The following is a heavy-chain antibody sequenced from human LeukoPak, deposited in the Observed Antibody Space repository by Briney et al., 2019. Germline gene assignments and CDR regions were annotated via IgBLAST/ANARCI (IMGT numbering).Heavy chain of an antibody. D-gene: IGHD5-12*01. CDR2: IKQDGSEK. V-gene: IGHV3-7*03. CDR3: AKDPFSGYAGSDY. Sequence: GGSLRLSCAASGFTFSSYWMSWVRQAPGKGLEWVANIKQDGSEKYYVDSVKGRFTISRDNAKNSLYLQMNSLRAEDTAVYYCAKDPFSGYAGSDYWGQGTLVTVSS. CDR1: GFTFSSYW. J-gene: IGHJ4*02.